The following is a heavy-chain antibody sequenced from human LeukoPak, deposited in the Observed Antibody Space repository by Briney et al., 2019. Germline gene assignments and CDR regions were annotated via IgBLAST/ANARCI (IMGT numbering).Heavy chain of an antibody. Sequence: SETLSLTCNVSGESISSHYWSWTRQSPGKGLEWIGYITNSGTTKFNPSLKSRVTISRDTSKNQISLRLSSVTAADTAVFFCARGEGGYYSGAFDIWGQGTMVTVSS. CDR2: ITNSGTT. CDR1: GESISSHY. V-gene: IGHV4-59*11. CDR3: ARGEGGYYSGAFDI. D-gene: IGHD3-22*01. J-gene: IGHJ3*02.